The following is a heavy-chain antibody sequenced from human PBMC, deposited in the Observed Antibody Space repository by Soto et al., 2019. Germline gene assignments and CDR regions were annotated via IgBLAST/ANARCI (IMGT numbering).Heavy chain of an antibody. D-gene: IGHD2-15*01. V-gene: IGHV4-34*01. CDR1: GGSFSDYS. CDR2: INHSGST. J-gene: IGHJ5*02. Sequence: SETLSLTCAVYGGSFSDYSWTWIRQPPGKGLEWIGEINHSGSTNYNPSLKSRVTISVDTSKNQFSLKLTSVTAADTAVYYCARGGSPLNWFDPWGQGTLVTVSS. CDR3: ARGGSPLNWFDP.